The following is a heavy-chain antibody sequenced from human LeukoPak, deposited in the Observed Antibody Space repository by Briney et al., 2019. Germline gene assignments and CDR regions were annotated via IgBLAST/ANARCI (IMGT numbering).Heavy chain of an antibody. CDR3: ARGSVQLWLRDTYYYMDV. J-gene: IGHJ6*03. Sequence: GESLRLSCAASGFTFDDYAMNWVRQVPRRGLEWVSGINWNGRITEYADSVKDRFTISRQNTKNSLYLYMNNLGGEDTALYFCARGSVQLWLRDTYYYMDVWGKGTTVTVSS. CDR2: INWNGRIT. D-gene: IGHD5-18*01. CDR1: GFTFDDYA. V-gene: IGHV3-20*04.